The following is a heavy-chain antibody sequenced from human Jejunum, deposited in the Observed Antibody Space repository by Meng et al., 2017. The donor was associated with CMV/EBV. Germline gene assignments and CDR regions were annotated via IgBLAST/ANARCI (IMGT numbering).Heavy chain of an antibody. CDR3: AKVLNPPRMRFSYYGMDV. V-gene: IGHV3-23*01. CDR1: FGSCA. D-gene: IGHD3-10*01. J-gene: IGHJ6*02. CDR2: ISASGVSA. Sequence: FGSCAMTWVRQAPRKGLDWVSTISASGVSAYYADSVKGRFTISRDNSKNTLYLQINSLRADDTAVYYCAKVLNPPRMRFSYYGMDVWGQGTTVTVSS.